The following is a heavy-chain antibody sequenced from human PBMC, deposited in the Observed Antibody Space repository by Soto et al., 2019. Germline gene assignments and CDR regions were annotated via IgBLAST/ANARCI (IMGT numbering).Heavy chain of an antibody. Sequence: QVQLQESGPGLVKPSGTLSLTCAVSGGSISSSNWWSWVRQPPGKWLEWIGEIYHSGSTNYNPSLKSRATISVDKSKNQFSLKLSAVTAADTAVYYCARVSGSYYDGMDVWGQGTTVTFAS. CDR1: GGSISSSNW. J-gene: IGHJ6*02. CDR2: IYHSGST. V-gene: IGHV4-4*02. D-gene: IGHD1-26*01. CDR3: ARVSGSYYDGMDV.